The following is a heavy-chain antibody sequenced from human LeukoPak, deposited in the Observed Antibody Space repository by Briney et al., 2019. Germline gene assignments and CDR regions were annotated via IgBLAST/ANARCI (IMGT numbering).Heavy chain of an antibody. CDR3: AREVRYFALGDY. CDR1: GFTFSSYE. Sequence: GGSLRLSCVASGFTFSSYEMNWVRQTPGKGLEWFSYISSSGRTAYYADSVRGRFTISRDNAKNSLYLQMNSLRAEDTAVYYCAREVRYFALGDYWGQGTLVTVSS. CDR2: ISSSGRTA. J-gene: IGHJ4*02. D-gene: IGHD3-9*01. V-gene: IGHV3-48*03.